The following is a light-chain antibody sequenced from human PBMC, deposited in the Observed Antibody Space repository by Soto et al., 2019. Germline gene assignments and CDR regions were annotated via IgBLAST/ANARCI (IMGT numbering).Light chain of an antibody. J-gene: IGKJ1*01. CDR1: QSISSW. Sequence: MAQSAYSLSACGGYRLNTKCRASQSISSWLAWYQQKQGKAPKLVIYDASSLESGVTSRFSGSGSGTEISVTIASLESVEFGTYDCQQYDSYAWTFGQGTKVDIK. CDR3: QQYDSYAWT. CDR2: DAS. V-gene: IGKV1-5*01.